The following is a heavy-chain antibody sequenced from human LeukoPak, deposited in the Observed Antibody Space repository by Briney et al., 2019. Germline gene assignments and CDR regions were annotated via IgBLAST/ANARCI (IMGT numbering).Heavy chain of an antibody. CDR2: INHSGST. J-gene: IGHJ4*02. Sequence: PSETLSLTCTVSGGSISSYYWSWIRRPPGKGLEWIGEINHSGSTNYNPSLKSRVTISVDTSKNQFSLKLSSVTAADTAVYYCARRWGIAAAGTSFDYWGQGTLVTVSS. CDR1: GGSISSYY. D-gene: IGHD6-13*01. V-gene: IGHV4-34*01. CDR3: ARRWGIAAAGTSFDY.